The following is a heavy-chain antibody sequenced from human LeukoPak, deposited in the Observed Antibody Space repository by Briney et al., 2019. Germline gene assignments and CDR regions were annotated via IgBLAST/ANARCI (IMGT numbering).Heavy chain of an antibody. Sequence: GGSLRLSCAASGFPFSSYSMNWVRQAPGKGLEWVSSISSSSSYIHYADSVKGRFTISRDNAKNSLYLQMNSLRAEDTAVYYCARDLSSEPFDYWGQGTLVTVSS. D-gene: IGHD5/OR15-5a*01. J-gene: IGHJ4*02. CDR2: ISSSSSYI. CDR3: ARDLSSEPFDY. CDR1: GFPFSSYS. V-gene: IGHV3-21*01.